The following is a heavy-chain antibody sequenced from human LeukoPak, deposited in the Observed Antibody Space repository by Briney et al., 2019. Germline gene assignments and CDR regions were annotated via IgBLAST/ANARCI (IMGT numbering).Heavy chain of an antibody. CDR3: ARAKWSGNHIDY. J-gene: IGHJ4*02. V-gene: IGHV4-61*02. CDR2: IYTSGST. Sequence: SETLSLTCTVSGGSISSGSYYWSWIRQPAGKGLEWIGRIYTSGSTNYNPSLMSRVTTSVDTSKNQFSLKLSSVTAADTAVYYCARAKWSGNHIDYWGQGTLVTVSS. D-gene: IGHD3-3*01. CDR1: GGSISSGSYY.